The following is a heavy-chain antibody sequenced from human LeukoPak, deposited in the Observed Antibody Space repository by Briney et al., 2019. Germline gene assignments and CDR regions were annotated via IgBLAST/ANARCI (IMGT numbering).Heavy chain of an antibody. D-gene: IGHD1-1*01. CDR3: ARDPSSSPITTDY. V-gene: IGHV3-30*04. J-gene: IGHJ4*02. Sequence: GGSLRLSCAASGFTFSSYAMHWVRQAAGKGLEWVAVISYDGSNKYYADSVKGRFTISRDNSKNTLYLQMNSLRAEDTAVYYCARDPSSSPITTDYWGQGTLVTVSS. CDR1: GFTFSSYA. CDR2: ISYDGSNK.